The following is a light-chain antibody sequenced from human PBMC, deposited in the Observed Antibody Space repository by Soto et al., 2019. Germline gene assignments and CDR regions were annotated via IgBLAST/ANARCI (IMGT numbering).Light chain of an antibody. J-gene: IGKJ5*01. CDR1: QGIGTW. V-gene: IGKV1D-12*01. CDR3: QQTNSFPVT. Sequence: DVQVTQSPSFVSASVGDRVSITCRASQGIGTWLAWYQQKPGKAPNLLIYGATNLQSGVPARFSGSGLGTHFTLTIFSLQPEDFATYYRQQTNSFPVTFGQGTRLE. CDR2: GAT.